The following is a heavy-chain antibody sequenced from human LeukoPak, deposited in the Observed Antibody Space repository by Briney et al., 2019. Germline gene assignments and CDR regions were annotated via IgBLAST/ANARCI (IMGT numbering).Heavy chain of an antibody. J-gene: IGHJ4*02. CDR3: ATEWLGTS. CDR2: ISGSGGST. CDR1: GFSFDSYA. Sequence: PGGSLRLSCAASGFSFDSYAMSWVRQAPGKGLEWVSAISGSGGSTYFADSVKGRFTISRGNSKNTLNLQMNSLRAEDTAVYYCATEWLGTSWGQGTLVTVSS. V-gene: IGHV3-23*01. D-gene: IGHD5-12*01.